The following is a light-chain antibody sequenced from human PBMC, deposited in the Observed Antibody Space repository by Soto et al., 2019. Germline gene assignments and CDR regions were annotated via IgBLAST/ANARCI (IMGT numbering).Light chain of an antibody. CDR1: QRISDN. CDR2: VAS. V-gene: IGKV1-39*01. J-gene: IGKJ3*01. Sequence: DIQLTQSRAYLSASVGDRVIVTCRTSQRISDNLHWYQQKPGKAPNLLIYVASNLQNGVPSRFRGGGSGTDFTLTISSLQPEDFATYFCQLSYASSFTFGPGTRVDVK. CDR3: QLSYASSFT.